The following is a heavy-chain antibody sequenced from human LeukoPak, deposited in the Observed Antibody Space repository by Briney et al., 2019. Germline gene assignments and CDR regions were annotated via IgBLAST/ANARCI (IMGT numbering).Heavy chain of an antibody. CDR3: ARGLGLSSSWSWFDP. CDR1: GYTFTSYD. D-gene: IGHD6-13*01. Sequence: GASVKVSCKASGYTFTSYDINWVRQATGQGLEWMGWMNPNSGNTGYAQKFQGRVTMTRNTSISTAYMGLSSLRSEDTAVYYCARGLGLSSSWSWFDPWGQGTLVTVSS. V-gene: IGHV1-8*01. J-gene: IGHJ5*02. CDR2: MNPNSGNT.